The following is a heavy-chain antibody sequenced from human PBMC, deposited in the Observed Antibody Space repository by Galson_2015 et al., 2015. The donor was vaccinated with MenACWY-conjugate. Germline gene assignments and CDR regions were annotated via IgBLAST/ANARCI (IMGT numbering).Heavy chain of an antibody. CDR2: ITSSSSTI. CDR1: GFSLSRYS. D-gene: IGHD4-17*01. J-gene: IGHJ4*02. CDR3: ARVGYGESVTPDDY. Sequence: SLRLSCAASGFSLSRYSMNWVCQAPGKGLEWISYITSSSSTIYYADSVKGRFTISRDNAKNSLYLQMNSLRAEDTAVYYCARVGYGESVTPDDYWGRGTLVTVSS. V-gene: IGHV3-48*04.